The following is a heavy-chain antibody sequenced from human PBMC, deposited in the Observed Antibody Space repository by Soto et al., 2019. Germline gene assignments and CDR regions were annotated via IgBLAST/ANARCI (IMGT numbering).Heavy chain of an antibody. J-gene: IGHJ6*02. Sequence: PSETLSLTCTVSGGSISSGGYYWSWIRQHPGKGLEWIGYIYYSGSTYYNPSLKSRVTISVDTSKNQFSLKLSSVTAADTAVYYCARGYGYNLSYYYYYYGMDVWGQGTTVTVSS. D-gene: IGHD5-12*01. CDR2: IYYSGST. V-gene: IGHV4-31*03. CDR3: ARGYGYNLSYYYYYYGMDV. CDR1: GGSISSGGYY.